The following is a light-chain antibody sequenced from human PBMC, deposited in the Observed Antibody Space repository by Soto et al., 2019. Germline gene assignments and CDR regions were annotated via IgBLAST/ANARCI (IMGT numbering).Light chain of an antibody. CDR3: QQDNNWPAYT. V-gene: IGKV3-15*01. CDR1: QSVSDN. J-gene: IGKJ2*01. CDR2: GAS. Sequence: EIVMTQSPAALSVSPGERATLSCRASQSVSDNLAWYQQKPGQAPSLLIYGASTRATGIPARFSGSGSGTEFTLTISSLQSEDFAVYYCQQDNNWPAYTFGQGTKLEIK.